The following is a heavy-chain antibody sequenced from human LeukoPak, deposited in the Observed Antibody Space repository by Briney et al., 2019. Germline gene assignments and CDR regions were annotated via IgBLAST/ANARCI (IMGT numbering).Heavy chain of an antibody. J-gene: IGHJ4*02. CDR2: IRYDGSNK. CDR3: AKDRNYYGSGSYYSPDY. Sequence: PAGGSLRLSCAASGFTFSSYGMHWVRQAPGKGLEWVAFIRYDGSNKYYADSVKGRFTISRDNSKNTLYVQMNTLRAEDTAVYYCAKDRNYYGSGSYYSPDYWGQGTLVIVSS. D-gene: IGHD3-10*01. CDR1: GFTFSSYG. V-gene: IGHV3-30*02.